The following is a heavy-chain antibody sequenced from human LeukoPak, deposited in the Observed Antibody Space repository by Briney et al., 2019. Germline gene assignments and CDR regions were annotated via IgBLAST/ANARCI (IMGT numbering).Heavy chain of an antibody. CDR1: GFTFSSYA. D-gene: IGHD5-12*01. CDR3: AKDLVRRDLSGSTANAFDI. V-gene: IGHV3-23*01. Sequence: GGSLRLSCAASGFTFSSYAMSWVRQAPGKGLEWVSAISGSGGSTYYADSVKGRFTISRDNSKNTLYLQMNSLRAEDTAVYYCAKDLVRRDLSGSTANAFDIWGQGTMVTVSS. J-gene: IGHJ3*02. CDR2: ISGSGGST.